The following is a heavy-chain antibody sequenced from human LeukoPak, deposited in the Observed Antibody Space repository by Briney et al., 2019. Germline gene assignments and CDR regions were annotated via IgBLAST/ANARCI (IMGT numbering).Heavy chain of an antibody. J-gene: IGHJ5*02. V-gene: IGHV4-30-2*01. CDR1: GGSISSGGYS. D-gene: IGHD4-11*01. CDR3: ARNRLTTVSWFDP. Sequence: SETLSLTCAVSGGSISSGGYSWSWIRQPPGKDLEWIGYIYHSGSTYYNPSLKSRVTISVDRSKNQFSLKLSSVTAADTAVYYCARNRLTTVSWFDPWGQGTLVTVSS. CDR2: IYHSGST.